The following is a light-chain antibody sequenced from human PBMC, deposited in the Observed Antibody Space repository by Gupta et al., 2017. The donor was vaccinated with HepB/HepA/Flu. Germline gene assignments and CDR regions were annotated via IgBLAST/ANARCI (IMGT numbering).Light chain of an antibody. J-gene: IGLJ1*01. V-gene: IGLV3-25*01. Sequence: SSELIQPPSMSVSPGQTARITCSGDELPKQYASWYQQKPGQAPVLVIYKDSGRPSGIPERFSGSTSGTTVTLTIIGVQAEEEADYYCHSADTSGNRFVFGAGTKVTVL. CDR3: HSADTSGNRFV. CDR2: KDS. CDR1: ELPKQY.